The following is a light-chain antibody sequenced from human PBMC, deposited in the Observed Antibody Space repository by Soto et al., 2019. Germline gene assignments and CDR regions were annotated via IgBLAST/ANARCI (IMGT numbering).Light chain of an antibody. CDR2: LAS. CDR3: QQSYSFPT. J-gene: IGKJ4*01. Sequence: IQMTQSPSSVSASVGDRVSITCRASQTISSYLNWYQQKPGKAPKLLIYLASTLQSRVPSRFSGSASGTDFTLTISNLQPEDSATYYCQQSYSFPTFGGGTKVEI. V-gene: IGKV1-39*01. CDR1: QTISSY.